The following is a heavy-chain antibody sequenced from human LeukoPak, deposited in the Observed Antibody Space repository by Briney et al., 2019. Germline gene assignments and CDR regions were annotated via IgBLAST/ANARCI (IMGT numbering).Heavy chain of an antibody. CDR1: GFTLSSSA. CDR2: INSDGSST. CDR3: ARRDNYDY. D-gene: IGHD2-15*01. V-gene: IGHV3-74*01. Sequence: GGSLRLSCSAAGFTLSSSAMHWVRQAQGKGLVWVSRINSDGSSTSYADSVKGRFTISRDNAKNTLYLQMNSLRAEDTAVYYCARRDNYDYWGQGTLVTVSS. J-gene: IGHJ4*02.